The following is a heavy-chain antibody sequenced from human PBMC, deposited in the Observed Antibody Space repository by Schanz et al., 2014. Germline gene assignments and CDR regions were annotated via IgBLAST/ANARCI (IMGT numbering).Heavy chain of an antibody. D-gene: IGHD1-1*01. CDR3: ARQGTTRFQYYMDV. Sequence: QLQLQESGSGLVKPSQTLSLICTVSGGSITSSGFYWAWIRQPPGKGLEWIGSIYYYGGTPLDTPSRNRRATVSADTSRNNFSLKLTSVAAADAAVYFYARQGTTRFQYYMDVWGEGTSVFVS. CDR2: IYYYGGTP. CDR1: GGSITSSGFY. V-gene: IGHV4-39*01. J-gene: IGHJ6*03.